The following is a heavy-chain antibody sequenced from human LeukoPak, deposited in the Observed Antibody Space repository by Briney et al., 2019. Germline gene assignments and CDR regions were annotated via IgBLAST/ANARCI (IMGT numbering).Heavy chain of an antibody. J-gene: IGHJ4*02. CDR3: ARADMATVFDF. D-gene: IGHD5-24*01. Sequence: PSKTLSLTCTVSGGSISSGTDYWSWIRQHPGKGLEWIGYISYSGSTYYNPSLKTRLTISVDTSKNQFSLKLDSVIAADTAFYYCARADMATVFDFWGRGTLVTVSS. CDR1: GGSISSGTDY. CDR2: ISYSGST. V-gene: IGHV4-31*03.